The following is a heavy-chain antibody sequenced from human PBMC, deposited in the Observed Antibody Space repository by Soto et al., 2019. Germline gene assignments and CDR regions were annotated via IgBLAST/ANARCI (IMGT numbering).Heavy chain of an antibody. CDR3: ARARGNDWYSDY. V-gene: IGHV3-21*01. D-gene: IGHD5-12*01. Sequence: LRLSCTASGFTFSEYSMSWVRQAPGKGLERVSSIPHSGTYVYYADSVKSRFTISRDSASNSLFLQMTSLRAEDTAVYHCARARGNDWYSDYRGQGTLVTVSS. J-gene: IGHJ4*02. CDR2: IPHSGTYV. CDR1: GFTFSEYS.